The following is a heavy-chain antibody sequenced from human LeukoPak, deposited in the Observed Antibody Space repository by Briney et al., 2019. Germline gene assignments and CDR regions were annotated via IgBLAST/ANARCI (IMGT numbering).Heavy chain of an antibody. Sequence: GGSLRLSCATSGFTFSSYSMNWVRQAPGKGLEWVSCITTSSSYIYYTDSVKGRFTISRDDAKNSLSLQMNSLRAEDTAVYYCARDLKYYDSSGFDYWGQGTLVTVSS. D-gene: IGHD3-22*01. CDR1: GFTFSSYS. J-gene: IGHJ4*02. CDR3: ARDLKYYDSSGFDY. CDR2: ITTSSSYI. V-gene: IGHV3-21*01.